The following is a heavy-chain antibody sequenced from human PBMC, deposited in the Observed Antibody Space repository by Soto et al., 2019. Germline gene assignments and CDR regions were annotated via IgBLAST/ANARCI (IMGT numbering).Heavy chain of an antibody. Sequence: ESGGGLVQPGGSLRLSCAASGFTFSSYAMSWVRQAPGKGLEWVSAISGSGGRTYYADSVKGRFTISRDNSKNTLYLQMNSLIAEDTAVYYCATDLEWGEPLGAVDIWCQGTMVTVSS. CDR3: ATDLEWGEPLGAVDI. V-gene: IGHV3-23*01. CDR2: ISGSGGRT. CDR1: GFTFSSYA. J-gene: IGHJ3*02. D-gene: IGHD3-3*01.